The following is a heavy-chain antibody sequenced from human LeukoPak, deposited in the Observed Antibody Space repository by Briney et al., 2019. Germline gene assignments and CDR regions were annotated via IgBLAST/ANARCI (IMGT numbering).Heavy chain of an antibody. CDR1: GFTFSSYE. CDR3: ARGYYYDSSGYHDY. J-gene: IGHJ4*02. D-gene: IGHD3-22*01. V-gene: IGHV3-48*03. CDR2: ISGSDSTI. Sequence: GGSLRPSCAASGFTFSSYEMNWVRQAPGKGLEWVSYISGSDSTIYYADSVKGRFTISRDNAKNSLYLQMNSLRAEDTAVYYCARGYYYDSSGYHDYWGQGTLVTVSS.